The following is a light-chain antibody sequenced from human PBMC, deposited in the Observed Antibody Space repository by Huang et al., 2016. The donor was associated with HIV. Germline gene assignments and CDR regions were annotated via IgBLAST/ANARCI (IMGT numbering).Light chain of an antibody. CDR3: QQYNRYSYT. CDR2: KAS. V-gene: IGKV1-5*03. CDR1: QSISSW. Sequence: DIQMTQSPSTLSASVGDRVTITCRASQSISSWLAWYQQKPGKAPKVLIYKASSLESGVPSRFRGSGSGTECTLTISSLQPDDFATYYCQQYNRYSYTFGQGTNLEIK. J-gene: IGKJ2*01.